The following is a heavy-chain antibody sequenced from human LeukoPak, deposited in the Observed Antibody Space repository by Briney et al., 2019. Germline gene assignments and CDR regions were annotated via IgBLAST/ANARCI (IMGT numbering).Heavy chain of an antibody. D-gene: IGHD1-26*01. CDR1: GGSISSYY. CDR2: IYYSGST. CDR3: ARVDGGSYQDFDY. J-gene: IGHJ4*02. Sequence: SETLSLTCTVSGGSISSYYWSWIRQPPGKGLEWIGYIYYSGSTNYNPSLKSRVTISVDASKNQFSLKLSSVTAADTAVCYCARVDGGSYQDFDYWGQGTLVTVSS. V-gene: IGHV4-59*01.